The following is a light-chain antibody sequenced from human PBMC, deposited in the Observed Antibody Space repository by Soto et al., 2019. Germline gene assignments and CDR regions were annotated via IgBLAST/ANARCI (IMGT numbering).Light chain of an antibody. CDR1: SGAVTSENY. Sequence: QAVVTQEPSLTVSPGGTVTLTCASSSGAVTSENYPNWFQQKPGQPPTSLIYSSTHKHSWTPARFSGSLLGGRAALTLSGVQPEDEADYYCSSYGSIPTRRTLYVFGTGTKLTVL. CDR3: SSYGSIPTRRTLYV. V-gene: IGLV7-43*01. CDR2: SST. J-gene: IGLJ1*01.